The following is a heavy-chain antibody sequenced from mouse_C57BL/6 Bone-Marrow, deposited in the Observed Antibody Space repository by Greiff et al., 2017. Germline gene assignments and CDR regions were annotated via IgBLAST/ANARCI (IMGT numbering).Heavy chain of an antibody. Sequence: QVQLKESGPGLVAPSQSLSITCNVSGFSLTSYGVDWVRQPPGKGLEWLGVIWGGGSTNYNSSLMSRLSISKANSTSQAFLKMNRRQTDATAMDYCDKQGGKRDSSGPGAMDDWGKGTSVTVSS. CDR1: GFSLTSYG. CDR2: IWGGGST. D-gene: IGHD3-2*02. CDR3: DKQGGKRDSSGPGAMDD. V-gene: IGHV2-9*01. J-gene: IGHJ4*01.